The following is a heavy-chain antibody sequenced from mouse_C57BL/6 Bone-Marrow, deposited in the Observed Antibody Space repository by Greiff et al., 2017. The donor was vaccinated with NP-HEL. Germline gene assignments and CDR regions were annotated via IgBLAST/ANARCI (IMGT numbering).Heavy chain of an antibody. Sequence: QVQLKESGAELVRPGTSVKVSCKASGYAFTNYLIEWVKQRPGQGLEWIGVINPGSGGTNYNEKFKGKATLTADKSSSTAYMQLSSLTSEDSAVYFCARDWRLRRDYYAMDYWGQGTSVTVSS. CDR2: INPGSGGT. J-gene: IGHJ4*01. CDR1: GYAFTNYL. V-gene: IGHV1-54*01. CDR3: ARDWRLRRDYYAMDY. D-gene: IGHD2-4*01.